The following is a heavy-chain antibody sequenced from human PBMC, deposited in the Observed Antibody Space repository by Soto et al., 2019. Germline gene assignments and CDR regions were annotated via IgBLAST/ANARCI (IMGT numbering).Heavy chain of an antibody. CDR3: ARDKRVGYSGYDGGYYYYGMDV. CDR2: IIPIFGTA. D-gene: IGHD5-12*01. Sequence: GASVKVSCKASGGTFSSYAISWVRQAPGQRLEWMGGIIPIFGTANYAQKFQGRVTITADESTSTAYMELSSLRSEDTAVYYCARDKRVGYSGYDGGYYYYGMDVWGQGTTVTVSS. CDR1: GGTFSSYA. J-gene: IGHJ6*02. V-gene: IGHV1-69*13.